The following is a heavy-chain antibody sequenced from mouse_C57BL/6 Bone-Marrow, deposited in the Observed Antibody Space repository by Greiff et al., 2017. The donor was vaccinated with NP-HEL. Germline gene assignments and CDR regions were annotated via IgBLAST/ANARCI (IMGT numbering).Heavy chain of an antibody. V-gene: IGHV1-82*01. CDR3: ARGYYGSSYGDY. CDR2: IYPGDGDT. CDR1: GYAFSSSW. Sequence: VQLQPSGPELVKPGASVKISCKASGYAFSSSWMNWVKQRPGTGLEWIGRIYPGDGDTNYNGKFKGKATLTADKSSSTAYMQLSSLTSEDSAVYFCARGYYGSSYGDYWGQGTTLTVSS. D-gene: IGHD1-1*01. J-gene: IGHJ2*01.